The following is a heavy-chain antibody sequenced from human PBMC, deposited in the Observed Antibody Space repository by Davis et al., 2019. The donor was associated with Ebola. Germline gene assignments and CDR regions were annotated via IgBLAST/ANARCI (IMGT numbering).Heavy chain of an antibody. D-gene: IGHD5-18*01. CDR1: GGSISSYY. CDR2: IYYSGST. J-gene: IGHJ6*03. CDR3: ARVVSVANPTDTAMDYYYYMDV. V-gene: IGHV4-59*08. Sequence: PSETLSLTCTVSGGSISSYYWSWIRQPPGKGLEWIGYIYYSGSTNYNPSLKSRVTISVDTSKNQFSLKLSSVTAADTAVYYCARVVSVANPTDTAMDYYYYMDVWGKGTTVTVSS.